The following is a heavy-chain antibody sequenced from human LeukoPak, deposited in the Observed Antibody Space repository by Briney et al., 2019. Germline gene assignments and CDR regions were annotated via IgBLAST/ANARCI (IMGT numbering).Heavy chain of an antibody. Sequence: GGSLRLSCADSGFTFSSYNMNWVRQAPGKGLEWVTSISSGSSYIYYSDSVQSRFTISRDNAKNSLYLQMNSLRTEDTALYYCATAPYDSIGIFDYWGQGTLVTVSS. V-gene: IGHV3-21*04. CDR3: ATAPYDSIGIFDY. J-gene: IGHJ4*02. CDR2: ISSGSSYI. CDR1: GFTFSSYN. D-gene: IGHD3-22*01.